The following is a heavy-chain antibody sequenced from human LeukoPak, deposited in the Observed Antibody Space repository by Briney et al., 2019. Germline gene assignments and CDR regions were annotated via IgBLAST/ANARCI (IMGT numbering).Heavy chain of an antibody. CDR1: GGSISSYY. D-gene: IGHD3-10*01. CDR3: ARGHYYGSGSYYRDYYYYMDV. CDR2: IYTSGST. J-gene: IGHJ6*03. V-gene: IGHV4-4*07. Sequence: SETLSLTCTVSGGSISSYYWSWIRQPAGKGLEWIGRIYTSGSTNYNPSLKSRVTMSVDTSKNQFSLKLSSVTAADTAVYYCARGHYYGSGSYYRDYYYYMDVWGKGTTVTVSS.